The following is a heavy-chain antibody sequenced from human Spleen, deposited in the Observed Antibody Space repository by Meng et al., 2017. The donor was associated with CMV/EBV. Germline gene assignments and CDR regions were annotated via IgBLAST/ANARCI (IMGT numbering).Heavy chain of an antibody. CDR3: ARDKEWELLKGPFDY. CDR2: INPNSGGT. CDR1: GYTFTGYY. D-gene: IGHD1-26*01. J-gene: IGHJ4*02. V-gene: IGHV1-2*02. Sequence: SGYTFTGYYIHWVRQAPGQGLEWMGWINPNSGGTNYAQKFQGRVTMTRDTSISTAYMELSRLRSDDTAVYYCARDKEWELLKGPFDYWGQGTLVTVSS.